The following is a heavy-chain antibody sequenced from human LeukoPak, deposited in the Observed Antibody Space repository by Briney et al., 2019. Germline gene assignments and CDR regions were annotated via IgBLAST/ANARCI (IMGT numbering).Heavy chain of an antibody. CDR2: IYYSGST. D-gene: IGHD6-19*01. CDR3: ARISSGWYGAFDY. V-gene: IGHV4-39*01. J-gene: IGHJ4*02. Sequence: SETLSLTCTVSGGSISSSSYYWGWIRQPPGKGLEWIGCIYYSGSTYYNPSLKSRVTISVDTSKNQFSLKLSSVTAADTAVYYCARISSGWYGAFDYWGQGTLVTVSS. CDR1: GGSISSSSYY.